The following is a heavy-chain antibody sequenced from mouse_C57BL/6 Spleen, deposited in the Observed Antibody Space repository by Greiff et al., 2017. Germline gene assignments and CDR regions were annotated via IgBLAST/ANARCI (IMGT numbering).Heavy chain of an antibody. CDR3: ARDSLRRGTWFAY. D-gene: IGHD2-12*01. CDR2: ISDGGSYT. Sequence: EVQLQESGGGLVKPGGSLKLSCAASGFTFSSYAMSWVRQTPEKRLEWVATISDGGSYTYYPDNVKGRFTISRDNAKNNLYLQMSHLKSEDTAMYYCARDSLRRGTWFAYWGQGTLVTVSA. V-gene: IGHV5-4*01. J-gene: IGHJ3*01. CDR1: GFTFSSYA.